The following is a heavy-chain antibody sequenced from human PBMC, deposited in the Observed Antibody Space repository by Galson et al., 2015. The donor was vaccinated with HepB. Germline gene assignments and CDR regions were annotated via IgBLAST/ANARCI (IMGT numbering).Heavy chain of an antibody. V-gene: IGHV3-30*04. D-gene: IGHD6-13*01. CDR3: ARDPYSSSRYHFDY. CDR1: GFTFSSYA. J-gene: IGHJ4*02. Sequence: SLRLSCAASGFTFSSYAMHWVRQAPGKGLEWVAVISYDGSNKYYADSVKGRFTISRDNSKNTLYLQMNSLRAEDTAVYYRARDPYSSSRYHFDYWGQGTPVTVSS. CDR2: ISYDGSNK.